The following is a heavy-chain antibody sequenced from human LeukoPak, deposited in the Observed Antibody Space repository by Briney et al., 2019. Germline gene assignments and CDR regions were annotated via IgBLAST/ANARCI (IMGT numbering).Heavy chain of an antibody. CDR1: GFSLSNHW. V-gene: IGHV3-74*01. CDR3: ARGQWLAPDY. Sequence: GGSLRLFCAASGFSLSNHWMNWVRQTPGKGLVWISRVNNDGSSASYADPVKGRFTNSRDNAKNTLYLQMNSLRAEDTAVYYCARGQWLAPDYWGQGTLVTVSS. CDR2: VNNDGSSA. J-gene: IGHJ4*02. D-gene: IGHD6-19*01.